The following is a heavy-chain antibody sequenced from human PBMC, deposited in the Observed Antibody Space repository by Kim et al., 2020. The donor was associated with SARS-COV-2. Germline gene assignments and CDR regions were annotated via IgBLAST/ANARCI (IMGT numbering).Heavy chain of an antibody. CDR3: AGHRGEMATIPYDFDY. J-gene: IGHJ4*02. V-gene: IGHV5-51*01. D-gene: IGHD5-12*01. CDR2: IYPGDSDT. Sequence: GESLKISCKGSGYSFTSYWIGWVRQMPGKGLEWMGIIYPGDSDTRYSPSFQGQVTISADKSISTAYLQWSSLKTSDTVMYYCAGHRGEMATIPYDFDYWGAETLITVST. CDR1: GYSFTSYW.